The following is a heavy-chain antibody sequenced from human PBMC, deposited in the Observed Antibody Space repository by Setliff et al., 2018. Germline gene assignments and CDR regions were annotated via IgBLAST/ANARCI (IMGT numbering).Heavy chain of an antibody. J-gene: IGHJ1*01. Sequence: LGESLKISCRSSGYSFTTYWIGWVRQMPGKGLEWMGIIYPADSDTRYSPSFQGQVSISVDKSISTAYLQWTSLKASDTAMYYCARRGDGYNYTPYWGQGTLVTVSS. CDR1: GYSFTTYW. V-gene: IGHV5-51*01. CDR3: ARRGDGYNYTPY. D-gene: IGHD5-12*01. CDR2: IYPADSDT.